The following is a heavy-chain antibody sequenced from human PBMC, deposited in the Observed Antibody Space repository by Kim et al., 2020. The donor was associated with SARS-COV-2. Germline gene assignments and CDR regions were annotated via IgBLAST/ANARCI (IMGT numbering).Heavy chain of an antibody. J-gene: IGHJ6*02. D-gene: IGHD1-1*01. CDR3: VRQLDTTRGFV. CDR2: MNSDGSSI. V-gene: IGHV3-74*01. Sequence: GGSLRLSCAASGFTFSSYLMHWVRQAPEKGLVWVSRMNSDGSSIIYADSVGGRFTISRDNVKNTLYLQMNSLRAEDTAVYYCVRQLDTTRGFVWGQGTTVTVSS. CDR1: GFTFSSYL.